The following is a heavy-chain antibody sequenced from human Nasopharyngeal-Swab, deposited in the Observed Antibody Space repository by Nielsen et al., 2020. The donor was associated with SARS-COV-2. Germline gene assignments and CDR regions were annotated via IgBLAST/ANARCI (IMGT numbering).Heavy chain of an antibody. V-gene: IGHV3-30*18. Sequence: GESLKISCAASGFTFSSYGMHWVRQAPGKGLEWVAVISYDGGNKYYADSVKGRFTISRDNSKNTLYLQMNSLRAEDTAVYYCAKMAGYSSSWYGSSLIDYWGQGTLVTVSS. CDR3: AKMAGYSSSWYGSSLIDY. J-gene: IGHJ4*02. D-gene: IGHD6-13*01. CDR1: GFTFSSYG. CDR2: ISYDGGNK.